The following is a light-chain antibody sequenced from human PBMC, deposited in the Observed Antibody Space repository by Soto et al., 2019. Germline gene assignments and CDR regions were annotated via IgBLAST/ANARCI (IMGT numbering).Light chain of an antibody. V-gene: IGLV2-23*01. Sequence: QSALTQPASVSGSPGQSITISCTGTSSDVGSYNLVSWYQQHPGKAPKLMIYEDGKRPSGVSNRFSGSKSGNTASLTISGLQTEDEVDYYCCSYAGSSSVLFGGGTKLTVL. CDR1: SSDVGSYNL. CDR3: CSYAGSSSVL. CDR2: EDG. J-gene: IGLJ2*01.